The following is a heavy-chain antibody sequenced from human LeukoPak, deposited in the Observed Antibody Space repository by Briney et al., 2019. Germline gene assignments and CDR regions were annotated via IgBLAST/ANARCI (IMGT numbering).Heavy chain of an antibody. CDR1: GFTFSSYW. V-gene: IGHV3-7*01. CDR2: IKQDGSEK. CDR3: ARGHYYDFSWGAFDI. Sequence: GGSLRLSCAASGFTFSSYWMSWVRQAPGKGLEWVANIKQDGSEKYYVDSVKGRFTISRDNAKNSLYLQMNSLRAEDTAVYYCARGHYYDFSWGAFDIWGQGTIVTVSS. J-gene: IGHJ3*02. D-gene: IGHD3-3*01.